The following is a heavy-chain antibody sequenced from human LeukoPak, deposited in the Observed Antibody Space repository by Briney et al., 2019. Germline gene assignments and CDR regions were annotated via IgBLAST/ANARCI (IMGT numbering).Heavy chain of an antibody. V-gene: IGHV2-5*02. CDR1: GFSLSTSGVG. Sequence: ASGPTLVNPTQTLTLTCTFSGFSLSTSGVGVGWIRQPPGKALEWLALIYWDDDKRYSPSLKSRLTITKDTSKNQVVLTMTNMDPVDTATYYCAHSDPYDILTGYSFDYWGQGTLVTVSS. CDR2: IYWDDDK. D-gene: IGHD3-9*01. J-gene: IGHJ4*02. CDR3: AHSDPYDILTGYSFDY.